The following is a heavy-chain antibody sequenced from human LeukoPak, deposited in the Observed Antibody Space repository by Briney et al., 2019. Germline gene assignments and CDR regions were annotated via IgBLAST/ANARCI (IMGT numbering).Heavy chain of an antibody. CDR2: INPNSGGT. CDR1: GYTFTGYY. J-gene: IGHJ4*02. V-gene: IGHV1-2*02. CDR3: ARGEYGSTSPLDY. Sequence: ASVKVSCKASGYTFTGYYMHWVRQAPGQGLEWMGWINPNSGGTNYAQKFQGRVTMTRDTSISTAYMELSRLRSDDTAVYYCARGEYGSTSPLDYWGQGTLVTVSS. D-gene: IGHD2-2*01.